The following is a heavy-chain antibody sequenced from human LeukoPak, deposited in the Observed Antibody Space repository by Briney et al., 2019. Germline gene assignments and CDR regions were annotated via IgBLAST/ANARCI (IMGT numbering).Heavy chain of an antibody. CDR1: GGSISSYY. J-gene: IGHJ5*02. Sequence: SETLSLTCSVSGGSISSYYWSWIRQPPGKGLEWVGYIFYSGRTNYNPSLKSRLTISVDTSKNQFSLKLSSVTAADTAVYYCARDRILWFGAAPNNWFDPWGQGTLVTVSS. CDR2: IFYSGRT. CDR3: ARDRILWFGAAPNNWFDP. V-gene: IGHV4-59*01. D-gene: IGHD3-10*01.